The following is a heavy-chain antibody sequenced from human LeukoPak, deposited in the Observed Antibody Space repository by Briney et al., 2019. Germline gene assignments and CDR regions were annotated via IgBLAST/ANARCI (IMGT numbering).Heavy chain of an antibody. V-gene: IGHV4-59*08. CDR1: GASISSHY. Sequence: SETLSLTCTVSGASISSHYWSWVRQPPGKGLEWIGYIFYAGSTSCNPSLTSRVTISVDTSKNQFSLKLTSVTAADTAVYYCARHYTSGWDFDYWGQGTLVTVSS. J-gene: IGHJ4*02. CDR3: ARHYTSGWDFDY. D-gene: IGHD6-19*01. CDR2: IFYAGST.